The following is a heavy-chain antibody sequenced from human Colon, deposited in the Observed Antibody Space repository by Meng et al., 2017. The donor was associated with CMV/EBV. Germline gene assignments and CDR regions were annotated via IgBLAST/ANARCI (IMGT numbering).Heavy chain of an antibody. CDR3: AKDIAYRCGGDYYSFDY. J-gene: IGHJ4*02. Sequence: GESLKISCAASGFTFDDYTMHWVRQAPGKGLEWVSLISWDGGSTYYADSVKGRFTISRDNSKNSLYLQMNSLRTEDTALYYCAKDIAYRCGGDYYSFDYWGQGTLVTVSS. CDR2: ISWDGGST. D-gene: IGHD2-21*01. V-gene: IGHV3-43*01. CDR1: GFTFDDYT.